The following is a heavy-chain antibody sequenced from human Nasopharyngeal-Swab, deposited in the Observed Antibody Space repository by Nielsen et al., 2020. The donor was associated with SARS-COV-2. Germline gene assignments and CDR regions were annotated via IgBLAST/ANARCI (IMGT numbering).Heavy chain of an antibody. V-gene: IGHV3-23*01. CDR1: GFTFSSSA. J-gene: IGHJ4*02. Sequence: GGSLRLSCAASGFTFSSSAMSWVRQAPRKGLEWVSTIRVSGSSTYCTDSVKGRFTISRDNSKNTLYLQMNSLRAEDTAGYYCAKVGATFDYWGQGTLVTVSS. CDR3: AKVGATFDY. D-gene: IGHD1-26*01. CDR2: IRVSGSST.